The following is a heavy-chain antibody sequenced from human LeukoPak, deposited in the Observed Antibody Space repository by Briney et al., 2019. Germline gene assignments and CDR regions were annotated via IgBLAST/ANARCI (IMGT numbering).Heavy chain of an antibody. CDR3: ARGLAAAGTFDY. D-gene: IGHD6-13*01. V-gene: IGHV4-59*01. CDR2: IYYSGST. J-gene: IGHJ4*02. Sequence: KPSETLSLTCTVSGGSISSYYWSWIRQPPGKGLEWIGYIYYSGSTNYNPSLKSRVTISVDTSKNQFSLKLSSVTAADTAVYYCARGLAAAGTFDYWGRGTLVTVSS. CDR1: GGSISSYY.